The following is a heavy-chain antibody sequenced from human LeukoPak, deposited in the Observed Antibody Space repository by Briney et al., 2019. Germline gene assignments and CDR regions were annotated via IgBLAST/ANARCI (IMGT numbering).Heavy chain of an antibody. D-gene: IGHD3-16*02. CDR2: INHSGST. J-gene: IGHJ4*02. CDR3: SSLTSLGYYFDY. Sequence: SETLSLNCAVYGGSFSGYYWSWIRQPPGKGLEWIGEINHSGSTNDNPSLKSRVTISVDTSKNQFSLKLSSVTAADTAVYYCSSLTSLGYYFDYWGQGTLVTVSS. V-gene: IGHV4-34*01. CDR1: GGSFSGYY.